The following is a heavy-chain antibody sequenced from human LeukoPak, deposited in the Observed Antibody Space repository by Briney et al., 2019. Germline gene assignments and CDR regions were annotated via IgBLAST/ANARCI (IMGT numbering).Heavy chain of an antibody. J-gene: IGHJ3*02. D-gene: IGHD1-26*01. CDR3: ARAIELGAFDI. V-gene: IGHV3-21*01. Sequence: GGSLRLSCAAPGFTFSSYSMNWVRQAPGKGLEWVSSISSSSYIYYADSVKGRFTISRDNAKNSLYLQMNSLRAEDTAVYYCARAIELGAFDIWGQGTMVTVSS. CDR2: ISSSSYI. CDR1: GFTFSSYS.